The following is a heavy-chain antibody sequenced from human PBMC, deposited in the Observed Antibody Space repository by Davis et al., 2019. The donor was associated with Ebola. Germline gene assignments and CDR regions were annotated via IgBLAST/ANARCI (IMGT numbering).Heavy chain of an antibody. CDR3: ARDPPGEWEPRQSGY. CDR1: GGSISSGGYY. CDR2: IYYSGST. D-gene: IGHD1-26*01. V-gene: IGHV4-31*03. J-gene: IGHJ4*02. Sequence: PSETLSLTCTVSGGSISSGGYYWSWIRQHPGKGLEWIGYIYYSGSTYYNPSLKSRVTISVDTSKNQFSLKLSSVTAADTAVYYCARDPPGEWEPRQSGYWGQGTLVTVSS.